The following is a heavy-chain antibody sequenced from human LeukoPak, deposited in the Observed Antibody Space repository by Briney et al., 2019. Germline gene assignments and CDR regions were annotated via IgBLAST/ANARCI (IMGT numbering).Heavy chain of an antibody. D-gene: IGHD5-18*01. CDR2: IYYSGST. V-gene: IGHV4-59*08. J-gene: IGHJ2*01. CDR1: GGSISSYF. Sequence: SETLSLTCTVSGGSISSYFWSWIRQPPGKGLEWIGYIYYSGSTNYNPSLKSRVTISVDTSKNQFSLKLSSVTAADTAVYYCARQDGYSYGPYHWYFDLWGRGTLVTVSS. CDR3: ARQDGYSYGPYHWYFDL.